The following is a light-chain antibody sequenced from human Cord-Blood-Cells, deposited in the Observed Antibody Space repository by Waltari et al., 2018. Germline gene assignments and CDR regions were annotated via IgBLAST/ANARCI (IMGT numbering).Light chain of an antibody. CDR2: EGS. J-gene: IGLJ3*02. CDR1: SSDVGSYNL. V-gene: IGLV2-23*01. CDR3: CSYAGSSTL. Sequence: QSALTQPASVSGSPGQSITISCTGTSSDVGSYNLFPWYQQHPGKAPKRMIYEGSKRPSGVSNRFSGSKSGNTASLTISGLQAEDEADYYCCSYAGSSTLFGGGTKLTVL.